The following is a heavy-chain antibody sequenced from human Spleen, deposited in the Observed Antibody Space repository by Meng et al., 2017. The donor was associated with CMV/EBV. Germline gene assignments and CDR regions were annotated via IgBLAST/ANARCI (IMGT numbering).Heavy chain of an antibody. D-gene: IGHD6-13*01. J-gene: IGHJ3*02. V-gene: IGHV3-74*01. CDR3: AKIFGSGWSHDAFDI. Sequence: GGSLRLSWEASGFTFSTYWMHWVRQAPGEGLVWVSLINSNGSHTAYADSVKGRFTISRDNAKNTLYLQMNSLRAEDTAVYYCAKIFGSGWSHDAFDIWGQWTMVTVSS. CDR2: INSNGSHT. CDR1: GFTFSTYW.